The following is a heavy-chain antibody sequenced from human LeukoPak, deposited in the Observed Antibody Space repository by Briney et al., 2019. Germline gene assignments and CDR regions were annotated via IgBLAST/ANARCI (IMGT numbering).Heavy chain of an antibody. Sequence: GGSLRLSCAASGFTFSSYSMNWVRQAPGKGLEWVSSISSSSSYIYYVDSVKGRFTISRDNAKNSLYLQMNSLRAEDTAVYYCASNYDILTGYPGQLGYWGQGTLVTVSS. CDR3: ASNYDILTGYPGQLGY. V-gene: IGHV3-21*01. D-gene: IGHD3-9*01. CDR1: GFTFSSYS. CDR2: ISSSSSYI. J-gene: IGHJ4*02.